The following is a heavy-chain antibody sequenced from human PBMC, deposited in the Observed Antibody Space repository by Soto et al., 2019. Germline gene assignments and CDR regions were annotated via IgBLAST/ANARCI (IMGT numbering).Heavy chain of an antibody. J-gene: IGHJ4*02. CDR2: LTPGGETT. V-gene: IGHV3-23*01. D-gene: IGHD1-7*01. Sequence: ETLSLTCTVSGGSISSNNYYWGWVRQAPGEGLEWVSALTPGGETTYYVDSVKGRFTISRDNAKNTLYLQMNTLTAADTAVYXCAKDSPVSRNYQDLDYWGQGTLVTVSS. CDR1: GGSISSNNYY. CDR3: AKDSPVSRNYQDLDY.